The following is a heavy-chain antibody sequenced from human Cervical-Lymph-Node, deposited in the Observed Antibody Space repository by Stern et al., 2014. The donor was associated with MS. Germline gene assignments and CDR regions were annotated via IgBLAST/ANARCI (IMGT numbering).Heavy chain of an antibody. CDR2: ISYDGRKE. V-gene: IGHV3-30*18. J-gene: IGHJ4*02. Sequence: VQLVESGGGVVQPGRSLRLSCAGSGVTFSTYGLHWVRQAPGKGLEWVAVISYDGRKEHYVASVKGRFTISRDNSKNTLYLQMNNLRAEDTAVYYCAKDRGTGWPLDYWGQGTLVTVS. CDR1: GVTFSTYG. CDR3: AKDRGTGWPLDY. D-gene: IGHD6-19*01.